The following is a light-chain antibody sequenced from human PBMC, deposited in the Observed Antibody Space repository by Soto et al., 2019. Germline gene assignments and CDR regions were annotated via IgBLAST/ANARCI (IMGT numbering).Light chain of an antibody. CDR1: QSVSSN. CDR3: QQYDIWPPT. CDR2: GAS. Sequence: EIVMTQSPATLSVSTGERATLSCRASQSVSSNLAWFQQKPGQTPRLLFNGASTRATGIPARFTGSGSGTEFILTISSLQSEDFAVYYCQQYDIWPPTFGQGTKVDIK. J-gene: IGKJ1*01. V-gene: IGKV3-15*01.